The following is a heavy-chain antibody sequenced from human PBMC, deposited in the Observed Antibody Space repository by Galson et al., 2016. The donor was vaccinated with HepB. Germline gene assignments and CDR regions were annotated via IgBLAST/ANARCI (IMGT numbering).Heavy chain of an antibody. CDR2: IGAYNGNT. V-gene: IGHV1-18*01. CDR3: ARDYLRRTTYRGGMDV. D-gene: IGHD2/OR15-2a*01. Sequence: SVKVSCKASGYTFTSYGISWVRQAPGQGLEWMGWIGAYNGNTNYAQKLQGRVTMTTDTSTSTAYMELRSLRSDDTAVYYCARDYLRRTTYRGGMDVWGKGTTVTVSS. CDR1: GYTFTSYG. J-gene: IGHJ6*04.